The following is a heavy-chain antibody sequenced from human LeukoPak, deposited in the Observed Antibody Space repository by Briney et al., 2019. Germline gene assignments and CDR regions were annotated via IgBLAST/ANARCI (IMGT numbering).Heavy chain of an antibody. CDR3: ARATMVRGVILNYFDY. V-gene: IGHV4-61*02. CDR2: IYTSGST. Sequence: SETLSLTCTVSGGSISSGSYYWSWIRQPAGKGLEWIGRIYTSGSTNYNPSLKSRVTISVDTSKNQFSLKLSSVTAADTAVYYCARATMVRGVILNYFDYWGQGTLVTVSS. J-gene: IGHJ4*02. D-gene: IGHD3-10*01. CDR1: GGSISSGSYY.